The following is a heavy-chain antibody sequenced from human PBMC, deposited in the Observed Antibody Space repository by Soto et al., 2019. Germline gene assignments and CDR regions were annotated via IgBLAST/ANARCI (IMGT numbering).Heavy chain of an antibody. V-gene: IGHV4-31*03. CDR1: GGSINSGGYY. CDR3: ARAGLGIAVARLFYNHGMDV. D-gene: IGHD6-19*01. CDR2: IYYSGTT. J-gene: IGHJ6*02. Sequence: QVQLQESGPGLLKPSQTLSLTCTVSGGSINSGGYYWNWIRQHPGKGLEWIGFIYYSGTTYYNPSHKSRVTISLDTSKNQLSLKLSSLTAADAAVYYCARAGLGIAVARLFYNHGMDVWGQGTTVTVSS.